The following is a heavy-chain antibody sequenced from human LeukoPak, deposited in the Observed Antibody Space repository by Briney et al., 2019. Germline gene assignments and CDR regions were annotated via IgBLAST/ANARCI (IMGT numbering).Heavy chain of an antibody. V-gene: IGHV4-59*01. CDR2: IYYSGST. Sequence: ASETLSLTCTVSGGSISSYYWSWIRQPPGKGLEWIGYIYYSGSTNYNPSLKSRVTISVDTSKNQFSLKLSSVTAADTAVYYCARESRGAAAVDYWGQGTLVTVSS. J-gene: IGHJ4*02. CDR3: ARESRGAAAVDY. D-gene: IGHD6-13*01. CDR1: GGSISSYY.